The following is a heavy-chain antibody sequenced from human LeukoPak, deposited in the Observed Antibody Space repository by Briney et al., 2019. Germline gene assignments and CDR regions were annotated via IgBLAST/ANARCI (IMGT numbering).Heavy chain of an antibody. D-gene: IGHD6-13*01. Sequence: GGSLRLSCAASGFTFSSYSMNWVRQAPGKGLEWVSSISSSSSYIYYADSVKGRFTISRDNSKNTLYLQMNSLRAEDTAVYYCAKGGSSWYRWDYWGQGTLVTVSS. CDR1: GFTFSSYS. V-gene: IGHV3-21*04. CDR3: AKGGSSWYRWDY. J-gene: IGHJ4*02. CDR2: ISSSSSYI.